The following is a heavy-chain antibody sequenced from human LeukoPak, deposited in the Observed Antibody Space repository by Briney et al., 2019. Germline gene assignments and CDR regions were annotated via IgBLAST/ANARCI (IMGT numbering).Heavy chain of an antibody. Sequence: GSLRLSCPASGLDLSYYWMHWVRQAPGKGLVWVSRINSDGSSATYANSVQGRFIISRDNAKKTLYLQMSSLRAEDTAVYYCACDRYYHPDYWGQGTLVTVSS. J-gene: IGHJ4*02. CDR1: GLDLSYYW. D-gene: IGHD2-21*01. CDR2: INSDGSSA. V-gene: IGHV3-74*01. CDR3: ACDRYYHPDY.